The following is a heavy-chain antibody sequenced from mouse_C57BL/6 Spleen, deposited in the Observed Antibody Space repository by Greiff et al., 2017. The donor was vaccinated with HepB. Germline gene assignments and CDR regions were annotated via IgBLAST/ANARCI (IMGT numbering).Heavy chain of an antibody. Sequence: VQLQQSGAELARPGASVKLSCKASGYTFTSYGISWVKQRTGQGLEWIGEIYPRSGNTYYNEKFKGKATLTADKSSSTAYMELRSLTSEDSAVYFCAVEEYYYGVGNYFDYWGQGTTLTVSS. J-gene: IGHJ2*01. CDR1: GYTFTSYG. CDR2: IYPRSGNT. V-gene: IGHV1-81*01. CDR3: AVEEYYYGVGNYFDY. D-gene: IGHD1-1*01.